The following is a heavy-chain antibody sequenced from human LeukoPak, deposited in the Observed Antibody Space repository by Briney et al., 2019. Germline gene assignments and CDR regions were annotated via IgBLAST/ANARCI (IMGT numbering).Heavy chain of an antibody. J-gene: IGHJ4*02. CDR3: ARGTGSGSYSVY. CDR1: GGTFSSYA. V-gene: IGHV1-69*13. CDR2: IIPIFGTA. Sequence: SVKVSCKASGGTFSSYAISWVRQAPGQGLEWMGGIIPIFGTANYAQKFQGRVTITADEFTSTAYMELSSLRSEDTAVYYCARGTGSGSYSVYWGQGTLVTVSS. D-gene: IGHD3-10*01.